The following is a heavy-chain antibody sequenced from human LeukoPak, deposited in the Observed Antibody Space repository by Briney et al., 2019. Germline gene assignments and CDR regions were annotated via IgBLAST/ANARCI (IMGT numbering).Heavy chain of an antibody. CDR3: ARVSNYYDSSGYYYGPAFDI. J-gene: IGHJ3*02. Sequence: PSETLSLTCTVSGGSISSYYWSWIRQPPGKELEWIGYIYYSGSTNYNPSLKSRVTISVDTSKNQFSLKLSSVTAADTAVYYCARVSNYYDSSGYYYGPAFDIWGQGTMVTVSS. CDR2: IYYSGST. V-gene: IGHV4-59*01. CDR1: GGSISSYY. D-gene: IGHD3-22*01.